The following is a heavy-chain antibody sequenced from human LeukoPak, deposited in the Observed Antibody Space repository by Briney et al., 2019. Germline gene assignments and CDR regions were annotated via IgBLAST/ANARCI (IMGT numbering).Heavy chain of an antibody. CDR2: IKQDGSEK. V-gene: IGHV3-7*03. CDR1: GFTFSNYW. J-gene: IGHJ6*02. CDR3: ARDQYSSSGGMDV. Sequence: GGSLRLSCAASGFTFSNYWMAWVRQAAGKGLEWVANIKQDGSEKYYVDSVKGRFTISRDDAKNSLYLQMNSLRAEDTAVYYCARDQYSSSGGMDVWGQGTTVTVSS. D-gene: IGHD6-6*01.